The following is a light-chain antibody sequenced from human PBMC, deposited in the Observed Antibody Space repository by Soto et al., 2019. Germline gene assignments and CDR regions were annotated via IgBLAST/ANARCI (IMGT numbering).Light chain of an antibody. CDR1: QSVRSN. J-gene: IGKJ2*01. V-gene: IGKV3-15*01. CDR3: QQYNPWPYT. Sequence: EIVMTQSPATLSVSPGERATLSCRASQSVRSNLAWYQQKGGQAPRLLIYGASTRATGIPARFSGSGSETEFTLTISSLQSEDVAVYYCQQYNPWPYTFGQGTKLEIK. CDR2: GAS.